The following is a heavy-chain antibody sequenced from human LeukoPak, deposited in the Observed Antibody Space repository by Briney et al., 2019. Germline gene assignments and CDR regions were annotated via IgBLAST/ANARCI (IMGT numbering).Heavy chain of an antibody. CDR2: ISGSGGST. D-gene: IGHD6-13*01. Sequence: PGGSLRLSCAASGFTFSSHAMSWVRQAPGKGLEWVSAISGSGGSTYYADSVKGRFTISRDNSKNTLYLQMNSLRAEDTAVYYCAKSWYAVYYFDYWGQGTLVTVSS. CDR1: GFTFSSHA. CDR3: AKSWYAVYYFDY. J-gene: IGHJ4*02. V-gene: IGHV3-23*01.